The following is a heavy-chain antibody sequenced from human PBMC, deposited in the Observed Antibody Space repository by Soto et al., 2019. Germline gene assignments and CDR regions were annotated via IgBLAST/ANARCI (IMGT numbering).Heavy chain of an antibody. Sequence: PGGSLRLSCAASGFTFDDYAMHWVRQAPGKGLEWVSGISWNSGSIGYADSVKGRFTISRDNAKNSLYLQMNSLRAEDTALYYSVYYWARGGNRGRVGDYWGQGTLVTVSS. J-gene: IGHJ4*02. CDR2: ISWNSGSI. CDR3: VYYWARGGNRGRVGDY. V-gene: IGHV3-9*01. D-gene: IGHD3-10*01. CDR1: GFTFDDYA.